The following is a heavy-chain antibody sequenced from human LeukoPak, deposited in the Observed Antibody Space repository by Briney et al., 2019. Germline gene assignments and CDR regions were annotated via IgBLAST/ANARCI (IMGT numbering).Heavy chain of an antibody. Sequence: GVSVKVSCKASGYTFTGYYMHWVRQAPGQGLEWMGWINPNSGGTNYAQKFQGRVTMTRDTSISTAYMELSRLRSDDTAVYYCARGSDSSSWENWFDPWGQGTLVTVSS. J-gene: IGHJ5*02. CDR2: INPNSGGT. D-gene: IGHD6-13*01. CDR1: GYTFTGYY. V-gene: IGHV1-2*02. CDR3: ARGSDSSSWENWFDP.